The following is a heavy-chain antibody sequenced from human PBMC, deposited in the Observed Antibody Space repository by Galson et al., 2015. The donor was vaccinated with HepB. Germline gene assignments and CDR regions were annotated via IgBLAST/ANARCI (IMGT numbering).Heavy chain of an antibody. CDR1: GYTFTRYG. CDR2: INTNTGNP. Sequence: SVKVSCKASGYTFTRYGISWVRQAPGQGLEWMGWINTNTGNPTYAQGFTGRFVFSLDTSVSTSYLQISSLKDEDTAVYYCARDGSGSYRYGMDVWGQGTTVTVSS. J-gene: IGHJ6*02. V-gene: IGHV7-4-1*02. CDR3: ARDGSGSYRYGMDV. D-gene: IGHD1-26*01.